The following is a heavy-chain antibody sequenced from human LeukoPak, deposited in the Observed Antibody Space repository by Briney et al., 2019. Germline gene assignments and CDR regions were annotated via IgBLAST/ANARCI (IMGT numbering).Heavy chain of an antibody. CDR3: AKDMPTITGTTIWVFDY. V-gene: IGHV3-30*18. J-gene: IGHJ4*02. CDR2: ISYDGSNK. Sequence: GRSLRLSCAASGFTFSSYGMHWVRQAPGKGLEWVAVISYDGSNKYYADSVKGRFTISRDNSKNTLYLQMNSLRAEDTAVYYCAKDMPTITGTTIWVFDYWGQGTLVTVSS. D-gene: IGHD1-20*01. CDR1: GFTFSSYG.